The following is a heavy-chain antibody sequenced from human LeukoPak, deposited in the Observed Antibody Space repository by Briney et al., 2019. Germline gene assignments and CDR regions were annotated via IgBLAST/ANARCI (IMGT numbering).Heavy chain of an antibody. CDR3: ARDIAVAGTFFDY. J-gene: IGHJ4*02. V-gene: IGHV3-7*03. Sequence: GWSLRLSCAAAGFTFSSFWMSWVRQAPGKGLEWVANIKQDGSAEYYVDSVKGRFTISRDNAKNSLYLQMNSLGVEDTAVYYCARDIAVAGTFFDYWGQGTLVTVSS. CDR1: GFTFSSFW. D-gene: IGHD6-19*01. CDR2: IKQDGSAE.